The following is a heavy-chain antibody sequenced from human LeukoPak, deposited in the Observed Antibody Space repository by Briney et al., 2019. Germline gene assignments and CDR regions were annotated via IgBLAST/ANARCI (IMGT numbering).Heavy chain of an antibody. V-gene: IGHV1-69*13. Sequence: GASVKVSCKASGGTFSSYAISWVRQAPGQGLEWMGGIIPIFGTANYAQKFQGRVTITADESTSTAYMELSSLRSDDTAVYYCATHLLGGPDSKDDYWGQGTLVTVSS. D-gene: IGHD2-2*01. J-gene: IGHJ4*02. CDR1: GGTFSSYA. CDR3: ATHLLGGPDSKDDY. CDR2: IIPIFGTA.